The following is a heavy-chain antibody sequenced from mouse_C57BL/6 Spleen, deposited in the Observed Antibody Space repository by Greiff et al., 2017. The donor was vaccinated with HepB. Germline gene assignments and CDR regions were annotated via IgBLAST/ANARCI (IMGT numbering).Heavy chain of an antibody. V-gene: IGHV14-2*01. J-gene: IGHJ1*03. Sequence: VQLQQSGAELVKPGASVKLSCTASGFNIKDYYMHWVKQRTEQGLEWIGRIDPEDGETKYAPKFQGKATITADTSSNTAYLQLSSLTSEDTAVYYCGGYYGSSDWYFDVWGTGTTVTVSS. CDR2: IDPEDGET. D-gene: IGHD1-1*01. CDR3: GGYYGSSDWYFDV. CDR1: GFNIKDYY.